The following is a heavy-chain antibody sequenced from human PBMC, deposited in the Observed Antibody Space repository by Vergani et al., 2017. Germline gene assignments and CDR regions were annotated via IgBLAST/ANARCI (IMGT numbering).Heavy chain of an antibody. V-gene: IGHV3-49*03. Sequence: EVQLVESGGGLVQPGRSLRLSCTASGFTFGDYAMSWFRQAPGKGLEWVGFIRSKAYGGTTEYAASVKGRFTISRDDSKSIAYLQMNSLKTEDTAVYYCTGGDFDWLHWYWGQGTLVTVSS. CDR2: IRSKAYGGTT. CDR1: GFTFGDYA. CDR3: TGGDFDWLHWY. J-gene: IGHJ4*02. D-gene: IGHD3-9*01.